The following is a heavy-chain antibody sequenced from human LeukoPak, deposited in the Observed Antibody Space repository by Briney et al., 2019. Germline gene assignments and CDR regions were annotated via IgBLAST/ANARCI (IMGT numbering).Heavy chain of an antibody. J-gene: IGHJ4*02. V-gene: IGHV3-23*01. D-gene: IGHD6-19*01. CDR2: ISGSGGST. CDR3: AKGGRWSGIAVAGTY. Sequence: GGSLRLSCAASGFTFSSYAMSWVRQAPGKGLEWVSAISGSGGSTYYADSVKGRYTISRDNSKNTLYLQMNSLRAEDTAVYYCAKGGRWSGIAVAGTYWGQGTLVTVSS. CDR1: GFTFSSYA.